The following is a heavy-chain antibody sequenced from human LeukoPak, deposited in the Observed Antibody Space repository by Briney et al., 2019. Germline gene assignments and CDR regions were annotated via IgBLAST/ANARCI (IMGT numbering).Heavy chain of an antibody. CDR1: GFTFSSYA. Sequence: PGGSLRLSCAASGFTFSSYAMHWVRQAPGKGLEWVAVISYDGSNKYYADSVKGRFTISRDNSKNTLYLQMNSLRAEDTAVYYCARDRFYYFDYWGQGTLVTVSS. V-gene: IGHV3-30-3*01. CDR3: ARDRFYYFDY. CDR2: ISYDGSNK. J-gene: IGHJ4*02. D-gene: IGHD3-10*01.